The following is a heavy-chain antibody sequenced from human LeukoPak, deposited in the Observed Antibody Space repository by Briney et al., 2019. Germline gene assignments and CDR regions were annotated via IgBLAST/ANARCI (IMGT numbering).Heavy chain of an antibody. CDR1: GGSFSSGDYS. V-gene: IGHV4-61*02. Sequence: SETLSLTCTVSGGSFSSGDYSWNWIRQPAGQGLEWIGRLFSSGTTNYNPSLKSRVTISGDTSNNQFSLKLTSVTAADTAVYYCAKGFFVVVITSPFDYWGQGTLVTVSS. CDR2: LFSSGTT. D-gene: IGHD3-22*01. J-gene: IGHJ4*02. CDR3: AKGFFVVVITSPFDY.